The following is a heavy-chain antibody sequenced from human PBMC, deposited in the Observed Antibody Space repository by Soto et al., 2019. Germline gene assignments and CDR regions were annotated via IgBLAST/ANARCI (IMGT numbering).Heavy chain of an antibody. CDR1: GYTFTNYG. D-gene: IGHD1-1*01. CDR3: ARGRYGDY. CDR2: ISAHNGNT. V-gene: IGHV1-18*01. J-gene: IGHJ4*02. Sequence: QVHLVQSGAEVKKPGASVKVSCKASGYTFTNYGITLVRQAPGQGLEWMGWISAHNGNTDYAQKLKGRVIVTRDTSTSTAYMELRSLISDDTAGYYCARGRYGDYWGQGALVTVSS.